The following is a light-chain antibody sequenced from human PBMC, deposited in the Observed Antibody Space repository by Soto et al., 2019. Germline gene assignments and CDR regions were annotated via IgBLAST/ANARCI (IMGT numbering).Light chain of an antibody. V-gene: IGKV1-5*01. CDR1: QSISIW. CDR3: EHYNSYRT. CDR2: DAS. J-gene: IGKJ1*01. Sequence: DIQMTQSPSTLSASVGARVTITCRARQSISIWLAWYQQQPGKAPKLLIYDASMLESGAPSRFSGSGSGTELTLTISSLQPHELATYYREHYNSYRTFRQGTKVEIK.